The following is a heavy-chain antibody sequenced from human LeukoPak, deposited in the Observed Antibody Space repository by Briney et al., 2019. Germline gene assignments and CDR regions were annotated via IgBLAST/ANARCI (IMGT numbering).Heavy chain of an antibody. D-gene: IGHD2-15*01. CDR3: ARDYSGGLDY. V-gene: IGHV3-30-3*01. Sequence: GGSLRLSCAASGFTFSTHVMHWVRQAPGKGPEWVAIISYDGSNKYYGDSVKGRITISRDNSENTLFLQLNSLRAEDTAVYYCARDYSGGLDYWGQGTLVTVSS. CDR1: GFTFSTHV. CDR2: ISYDGSNK. J-gene: IGHJ4*02.